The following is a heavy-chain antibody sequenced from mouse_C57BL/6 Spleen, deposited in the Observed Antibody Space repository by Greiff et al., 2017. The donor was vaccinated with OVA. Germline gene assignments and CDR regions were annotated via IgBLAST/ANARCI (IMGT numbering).Heavy chain of an antibody. CDR1: GFTFSDYG. Sequence: EVQRVESGGGLVKPGGSLKLSCAASGFTFSDYGMHWVRQAPEKGLEWVAYISSGSSTIYYADTVKGRFTISRDNAKNTLFLQMTSLRSEDTAMYYCARGGYDYSMDYWGQGTSVTVSS. D-gene: IGHD2-4*01. V-gene: IGHV5-17*01. J-gene: IGHJ4*01. CDR3: ARGGYDYSMDY. CDR2: ISSGSSTI.